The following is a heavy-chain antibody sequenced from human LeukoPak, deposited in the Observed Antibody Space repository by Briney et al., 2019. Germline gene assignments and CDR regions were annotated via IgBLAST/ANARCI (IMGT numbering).Heavy chain of an antibody. J-gene: IGHJ4*02. CDR3: ARHSDVIGAI. V-gene: IGHV5-51*01. CDR2: IYPRDSDT. D-gene: IGHD3-10*01. CDR1: GYTFTHQW. Sequence: GESLTISCKASGYTFTHQWIGWVRQTSGSGLEWMGIIYPRDSDTRYSPSFQGHVSISADTSINTAYLEWSRLEASDTAIYYCARHSDVIGAIWGQGTLVTVSS.